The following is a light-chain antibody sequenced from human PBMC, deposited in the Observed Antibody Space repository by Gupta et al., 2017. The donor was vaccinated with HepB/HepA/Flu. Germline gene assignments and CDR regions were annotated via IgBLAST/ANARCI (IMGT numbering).Light chain of an antibody. J-gene: IGLJ2*01. Sequence: QSVLTQPPSASGTPGQRVTISCSGGNSNIGVSTVNWYQQLPGTAPKLLIYNTYQRPSGVPDRFSGSKSDTSASLAISGLQSEDEADYYCSAWDDTVNGSVFGGGTKLTVL. CDR3: SAWDDTVNGSV. V-gene: IGLV1-44*01. CDR1: NSNIGVST. CDR2: NTY.